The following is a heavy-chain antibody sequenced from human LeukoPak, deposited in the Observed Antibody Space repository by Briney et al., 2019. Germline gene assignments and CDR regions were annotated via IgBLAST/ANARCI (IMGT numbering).Heavy chain of an antibody. CDR1: GFTFSSYS. CDR3: ARDRNYYDSSGYSKTVDY. Sequence: GGSLRLSCAASGFTFSSYSMNWVRQAPGKGLEWVSSMSSSSNYIYYADSVKGRFTIPRDNAKNSLYLQMNSLRAEDTAVYYCARDRNYYDSSGYSKTVDYWGQGTLVTVSS. CDR2: MSSSSNYI. D-gene: IGHD3-22*01. V-gene: IGHV3-21*01. J-gene: IGHJ4*02.